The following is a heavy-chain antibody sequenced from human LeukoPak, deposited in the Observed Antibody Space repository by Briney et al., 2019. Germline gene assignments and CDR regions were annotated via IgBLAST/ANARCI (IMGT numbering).Heavy chain of an antibody. V-gene: IGHV4-39*07. J-gene: IGHJ4*02. CDR3: ARGLRYYDSRDRFDF. D-gene: IGHD3-22*01. CDR1: GDSISSSSYS. Sequence: PSETLSLTCTVSGDSISSSSYSWAWIRQPPGTGLEWLATVYYRVTSYSNPSLRSRVSISLDASQNQLSLRVTSVTAADTAVYYCARGLRYYDSRDRFDFWGQGALVTVSS. CDR2: VYYRVTS.